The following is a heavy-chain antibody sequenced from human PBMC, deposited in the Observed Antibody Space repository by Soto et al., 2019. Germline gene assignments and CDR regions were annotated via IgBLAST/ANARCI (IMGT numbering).Heavy chain of an antibody. V-gene: IGHV4-34*01. CDR3: ARGRGEFDA. D-gene: IGHD2-21*01. J-gene: IGHJ5*02. CDR1: GGSFSGYY. Sequence: PSETLSLTCAVYGGSFSGYYWSWIRQPPGKGLEWIGEINHSGSTNYNPSLKSRVTISVDTSKNQLSLNLRSVSAADTAVYYCARGRGEFDAWGPGTPLTVSS. CDR2: INHSGST.